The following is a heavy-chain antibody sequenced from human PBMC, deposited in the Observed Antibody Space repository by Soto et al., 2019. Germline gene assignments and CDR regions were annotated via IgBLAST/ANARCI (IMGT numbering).Heavy chain of an antibody. Sequence: ASGRVSCKASGYTVTSYAMHWVRQAPGQRLEWMGWINAGNGNTKYSQKFQGRVTITRDTSASTAYMELSSLRSEDTAVYYCARDPSYYGMDVWGQGTTVTVS. V-gene: IGHV1-3*01. J-gene: IGHJ6*02. CDR1: GYTVTSYA. CDR2: INAGNGNT. CDR3: ARDPSYYGMDV.